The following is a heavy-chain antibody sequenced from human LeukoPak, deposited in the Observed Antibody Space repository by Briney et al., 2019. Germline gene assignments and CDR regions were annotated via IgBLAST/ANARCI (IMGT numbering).Heavy chain of an antibody. Sequence: SETLSLTCTVSGGSISSSSYYWGWIRQPPGKGLEWIGSIYYSGSTYYNPSLKSRVTISVDTSKNQFSLKLSSVTAADTAVYYCAREEGDYDHRDWGQGTLVTVSS. CDR3: AREEGDYDHRD. V-gene: IGHV4-39*07. D-gene: IGHD4-17*01. CDR1: GGSISSSSYY. J-gene: IGHJ4*02. CDR2: IYYSGST.